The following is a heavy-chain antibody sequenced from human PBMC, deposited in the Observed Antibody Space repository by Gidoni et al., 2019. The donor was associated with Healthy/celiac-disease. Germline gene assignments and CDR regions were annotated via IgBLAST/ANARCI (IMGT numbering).Heavy chain of an antibody. CDR1: GGTFRSYA. CDR3: ARGRVAGPARYFDL. Sequence: QVQLVQSGAEVTKPGYSVKVSCKASGGTFRSYAISWVRQAPGQGLGWMGRIIPILGIANYAQKFQGRVTITADKSTSTAYMELSSLRSEDTAVYYCARGRVAGPARYFDLWGRGTLVTVSS. V-gene: IGHV1-69*04. J-gene: IGHJ2*01. D-gene: IGHD6-19*01. CDR2: IIPILGIA.